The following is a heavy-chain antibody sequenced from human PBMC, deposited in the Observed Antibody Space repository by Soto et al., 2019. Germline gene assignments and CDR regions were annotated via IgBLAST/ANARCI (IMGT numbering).Heavy chain of an antibody. CDR3: ATKDY. J-gene: IGHJ4*02. CDR1: GFTFSSYG. V-gene: IGHV3-30*03. Sequence: QVQLVESGGGVVQPGRSLRLSCAASGFTFSSYGMHWVRQAPGKGLEWVAVISYDGSNKYYADSVKGRFTISRDNSKNTLYLQMNSLRAEDTAVYYCATKDYWGQGTLVTVSS. CDR2: ISYDGSNK.